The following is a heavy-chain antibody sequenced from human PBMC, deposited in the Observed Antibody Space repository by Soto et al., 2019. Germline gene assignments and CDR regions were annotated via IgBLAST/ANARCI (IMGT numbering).Heavy chain of an antibody. J-gene: IGHJ6*02. D-gene: IGHD6-13*01. V-gene: IGHV4-34*01. Sequence: SETLSLTCAVYGGSFSGYYWSWIRQPPGKGLEWIGEINHSGSTNYNPSLKSRVTISVDTSKNQFSLKLSCVTAADTAVYYCARLIAARVGYSYCYYGMDVWGQGTTVTVSS. CDR1: GGSFSGYY. CDR3: ARLIAARVGYSYCYYGMDV. CDR2: INHSGST.